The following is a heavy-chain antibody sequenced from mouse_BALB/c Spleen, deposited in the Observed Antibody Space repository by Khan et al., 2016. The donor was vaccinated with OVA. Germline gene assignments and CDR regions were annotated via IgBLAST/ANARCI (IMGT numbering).Heavy chain of an antibody. V-gene: IGHV3-2*02. CDR2: ISYSGNT. J-gene: IGHJ2*01. D-gene: IGHD1-1*01. CDR1: AYSITTGHA. CDR3: ARVYGGDFDY. Sequence: VQLTASGPGTVQPSQSPSPTCTVTAYSITTGHAWNWIRQFPGNKLEWMGFISYSGNTKYNPSLKSRISITRDTSKNQFFLQLKSVTTEDTARYYCARVYGGDFDYWGQGTTLTVSS.